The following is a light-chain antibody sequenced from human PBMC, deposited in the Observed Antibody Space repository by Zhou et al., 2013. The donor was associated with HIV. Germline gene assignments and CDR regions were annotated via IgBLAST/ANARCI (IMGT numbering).Light chain of an antibody. J-gene: IGKJ4*01. CDR1: QSVSSNY. CDR2: GTF. Sequence: EIVLTQSPGTLSLSPGERATLSCRASQSVSSNYLAWYQQKPGQAPRLLIYGTFSRATGIPDRFSGSGSGTDFTLTISRLEPEDFAVYYCQQYGSSPLVSFGGGTQVEIK. V-gene: IGKV3-20*01. CDR3: QQYGSSPLVS.